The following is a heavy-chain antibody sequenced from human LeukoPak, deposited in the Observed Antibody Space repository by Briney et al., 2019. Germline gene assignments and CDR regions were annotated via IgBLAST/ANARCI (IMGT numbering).Heavy chain of an antibody. CDR1: GFTLSGNW. V-gene: IGHV3-7*01. Sequence: PGGSLTLSCAASGFTLSGNWMTWLPQAPGKGLEWVAIIKPDGSDKAYLDSVKGLFTITRDNARNLMYLQMNNLRAEDTAVYYCARQGRPDYWGQGTLVTVSS. CDR2: IKPDGSDK. J-gene: IGHJ4*02. CDR3: ARQGRPDY.